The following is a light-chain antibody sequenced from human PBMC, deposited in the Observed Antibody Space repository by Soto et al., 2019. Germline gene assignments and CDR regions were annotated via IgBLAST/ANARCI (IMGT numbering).Light chain of an antibody. CDR2: WAS. Sequence: IVMTQSPDSLAVSLGERATINCKSSDSVLYTSNNKNYMGWYQQRPGQPPKLLISWASTRESGVPDRFSGSGSETDFTLTINNLQAEDVAVYYCQQYYSTLPYTFGQGTKLEIK. CDR1: DSVLYTSNNKNY. J-gene: IGKJ2*01. V-gene: IGKV4-1*01. CDR3: QQYYSTLPYT.